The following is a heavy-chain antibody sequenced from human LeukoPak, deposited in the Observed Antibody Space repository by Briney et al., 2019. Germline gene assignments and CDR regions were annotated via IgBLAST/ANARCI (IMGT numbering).Heavy chain of an antibody. CDR3: VRKGWVSGAIDY. Sequence: QAGGYLRLSCSASGFTLSNYAMHWVRQSPGKGLEYVSALSADGNSKFYAESVKGRFTISRDSSNNTLHLQMSSLRPEDTAVYYCVRKGWVSGAIDYWGQGTLVTVSS. CDR2: LSADGNSK. V-gene: IGHV3-64D*06. CDR1: GFTLSNYA. J-gene: IGHJ4*02. D-gene: IGHD6-13*01.